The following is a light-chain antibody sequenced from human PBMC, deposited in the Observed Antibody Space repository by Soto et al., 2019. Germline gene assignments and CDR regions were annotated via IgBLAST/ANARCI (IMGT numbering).Light chain of an antibody. CDR1: QSVSNTY. CDR3: QQYGSSSWS. CDR2: GAS. J-gene: IGKJ1*01. V-gene: IGKV3-20*01. Sequence: EIVLTQSPGTLSLSPGERATLSCRASQSVSNTYLAWYQQKPGQAPRLLIYGASSRATGIPDRLSGSGSGTDFTLTISRLEPEDFAVYYCQQYGSSSWSFGQGTKVESK.